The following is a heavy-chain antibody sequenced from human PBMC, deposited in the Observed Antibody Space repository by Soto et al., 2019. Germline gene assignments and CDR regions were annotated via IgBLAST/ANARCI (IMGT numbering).Heavy chain of an antibody. CDR1: GYTFTSYD. CDR3: VAGGGSPRYYGMDV. Sequence: QVQLVQSGAEVKKPGASVKVSCKASGYTFTSYDINWVRQATGQGLEWMGWMNPNSGNTGYAQKCQGRVTMTRNTSISTAYMELSSLRSEDTAVYYCVAGGGSPRYYGMDVWGQGTTVTVSS. CDR2: MNPNSGNT. D-gene: IGHD1-26*01. V-gene: IGHV1-8*01. J-gene: IGHJ6*02.